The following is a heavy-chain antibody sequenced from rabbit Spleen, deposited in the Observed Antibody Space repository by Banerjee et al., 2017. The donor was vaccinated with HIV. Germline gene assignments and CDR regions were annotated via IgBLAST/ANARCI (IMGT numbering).Heavy chain of an antibody. J-gene: IGHJ2*01. D-gene: IGHD1-1*01. V-gene: IGHV1S40*01. CDR1: GFSFSSSYY. CDR3: VRDLHYVVGP. CDR2: IDTYSGST. Sequence: QSLEESGGDLVQPEGSLTLTCTASGFSFSSSYYMCWVRQAPGKGLEWIACIDTYSGSTYYASWAKGRFTISKTSSTTVTLQMTSLTAADTATYFCVRDLHYVVGPWGPGTLVTVS.